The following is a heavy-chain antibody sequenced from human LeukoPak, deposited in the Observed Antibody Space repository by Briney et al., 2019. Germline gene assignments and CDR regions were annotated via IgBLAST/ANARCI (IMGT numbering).Heavy chain of an antibody. CDR1: GFTFSDYY. Sequence: GGSLRLSCAASGFTFSDYYMSWIRQAPGKGLEWVSYISSSGSTIYYADSVKGRFTISRDNSKNTLYLQMNSLRAEDTAVYYCARVWFGDYYLDYWGQGTLVTVSS. J-gene: IGHJ4*02. D-gene: IGHD3-10*01. CDR3: ARVWFGDYYLDY. CDR2: ISSSGSTI. V-gene: IGHV3-11*04.